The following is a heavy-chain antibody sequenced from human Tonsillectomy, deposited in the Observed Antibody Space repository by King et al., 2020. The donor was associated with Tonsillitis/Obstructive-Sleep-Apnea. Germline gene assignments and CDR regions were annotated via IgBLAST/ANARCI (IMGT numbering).Heavy chain of an antibody. CDR3: ARDNPKMVYGWYYYYMDV. V-gene: IGHV1-18*01. J-gene: IGHJ6*03. CDR2: ISAYNGNT. Sequence: QLVQSGAEVKKPGASVKVSCKASGYTFTSYGISWVRQAPGQGLEWMGWISAYNGNTNYAQKPQGRVTMTTDTSTTTAYMELRSLRSDDTAVYYCARDNPKMVYGWYYYYMDVWGKGTTVTVSS. CDR1: GYTFTSYG. D-gene: IGHD2-8*01.